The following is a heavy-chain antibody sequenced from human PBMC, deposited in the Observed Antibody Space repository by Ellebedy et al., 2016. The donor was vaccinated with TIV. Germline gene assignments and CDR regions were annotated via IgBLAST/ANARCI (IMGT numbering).Heavy chain of an antibody. CDR3: ARDLRITARDYYLDY. V-gene: IGHV3-9*01. CDR2: ISWNSGTT. Sequence: GGSLRLXXAASGFTFADYAMHWVRQAPGKGLEWVSGISWNSGTTDYADFVKGRFTSSRDNAKNSLYLQMNRLRADDTAFYYCARDLRITARDYYLDYWGQGTLVTVSS. D-gene: IGHD6-6*01. J-gene: IGHJ4*02. CDR1: GFTFADYA.